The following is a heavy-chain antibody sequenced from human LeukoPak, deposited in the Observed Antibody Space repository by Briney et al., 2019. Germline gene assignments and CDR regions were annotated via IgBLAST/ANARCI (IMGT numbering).Heavy chain of an antibody. Sequence: PSETLSLTCTVSGGSITSSSYYWGWIRQPPGKGLEWIGSIYYSGSTYYNPSLKSRVTISVDTSKNQFSLKLSSVTAADTAVYYCARGLERREGWFDPWGQGTLVTVSS. V-gene: IGHV4-39*01. J-gene: IGHJ5*02. D-gene: IGHD1-1*01. CDR1: GGSITSSSYY. CDR3: ARGLERREGWFDP. CDR2: IYYSGST.